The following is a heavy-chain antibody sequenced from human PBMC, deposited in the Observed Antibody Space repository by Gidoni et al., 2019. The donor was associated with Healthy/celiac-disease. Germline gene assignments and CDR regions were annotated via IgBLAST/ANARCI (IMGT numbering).Heavy chain of an antibody. J-gene: IGHJ6*03. V-gene: IGHV4-59*08. CDR3: ASLTRGVYYYMDV. D-gene: IGHD3-10*01. CDR1: GGSISSYY. CDR2: IYYSGST. Sequence: QVQLQESGPGLVKPSETLSLTCTVSGGSISSYYWSWIRQPPGKGLEWIGYIYYSGSTNYNPSLKSRVTISVDTSKNQFSLKLSSVTAADTAVYYCASLTRGVYYYMDVWGKGTTVTVSS.